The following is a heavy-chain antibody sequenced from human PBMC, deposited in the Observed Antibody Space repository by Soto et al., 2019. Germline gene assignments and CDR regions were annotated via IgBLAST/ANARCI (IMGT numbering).Heavy chain of an antibody. V-gene: IGHV1-69*15. CDR2: ITPIYPTT. Sequence: VKVSCKASGGTFYTYTFSWVRQAPGQGLEWMGSITPIYPTTNYAEKFQGRLTVTADGSTNTAYMELNSLTSEDTAVYYCARIPRYSFPTSDDLDSWGQGTLVTVSS. CDR3: ARIPRYSFPTSDDLDS. D-gene: IGHD5-18*01. CDR1: GGTFYTYT. J-gene: IGHJ4*02.